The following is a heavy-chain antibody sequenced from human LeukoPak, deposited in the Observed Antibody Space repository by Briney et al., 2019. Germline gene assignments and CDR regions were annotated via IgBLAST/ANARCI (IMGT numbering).Heavy chain of an antibody. Sequence: GGSLRLSCSASGFTFSSYAMHWVRQAPGKGLEYVSAISSNGGSTYYADSVKGRFTISRDNSKNTLYLQMSSLRAEDTAVCYCVKGPPFYDILTGYFKGASFDYWGQGTLVTVSS. D-gene: IGHD3-9*01. CDR3: VKGPPFYDILTGYFKGASFDY. CDR1: GFTFSSYA. J-gene: IGHJ4*02. V-gene: IGHV3-64D*06. CDR2: ISSNGGST.